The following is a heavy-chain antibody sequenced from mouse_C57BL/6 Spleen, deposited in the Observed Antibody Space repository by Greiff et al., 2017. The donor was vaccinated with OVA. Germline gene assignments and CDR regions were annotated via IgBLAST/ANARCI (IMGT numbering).Heavy chain of an antibody. D-gene: IGHD1-1*01. CDR3: ASGITTVGFAY. J-gene: IGHJ3*01. Sequence: QVQLKQPGAELVMPGASVKLSCKASGYTFTSYWMHWVKQRPGQGLEWIGEIDPSDSYTNYNQKFKGKSTLTVDKSSSTAYMQLSSLTSEDSAVYYCASGITTVGFAYWGQGTLVTVSA. CDR1: GYTFTSYW. CDR2: IDPSDSYT. V-gene: IGHV1-69*01.